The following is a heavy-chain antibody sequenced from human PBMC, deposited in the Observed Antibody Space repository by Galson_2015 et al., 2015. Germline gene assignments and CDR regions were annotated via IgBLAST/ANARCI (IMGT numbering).Heavy chain of an antibody. CDR1: GYTFTGYY. V-gene: IGHV1-2*04. J-gene: IGHJ5*02. CDR3: ARGYCSSTSCQLFAP. Sequence: SCKASGYTFTGYYMHWVRQAPGQGLEWMGWINPNSGGTNYAQKFQGWVTMTRDTSISTAYMELSRLRSDDTAVYYCARGYCSSTSCQLFAPRAQGAWATVPS. CDR2: INPNSGGT. D-gene: IGHD2-2*01.